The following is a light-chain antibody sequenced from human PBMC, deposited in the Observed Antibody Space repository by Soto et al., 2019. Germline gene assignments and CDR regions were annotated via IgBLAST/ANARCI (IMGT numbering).Light chain of an antibody. Sequence: SYELTQPSSVSVSPGQTARITCSGDVLAKKYARWFQQKPGQAPVLVIYKDSERPSGIPERFSGSSSGTTVTLTISGAQVDDEADYYCYSAADNNIWVFGGGTKLTVL. V-gene: IGLV3-27*01. CDR3: YSAADNNIWV. CDR2: KDS. J-gene: IGLJ3*02. CDR1: VLAKKY.